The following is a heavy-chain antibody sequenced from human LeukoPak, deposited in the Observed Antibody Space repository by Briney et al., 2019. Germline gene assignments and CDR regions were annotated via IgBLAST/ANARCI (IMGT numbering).Heavy chain of an antibody. J-gene: IGHJ3*02. D-gene: IGHD3-22*01. CDR1: GASISTSY. CDR2: IYYTGNT. CDR3: ARGYYDSSGYSNTFDI. V-gene: IGHV4-59*01. Sequence: RASETLSLTCTVSGASISTSYWSWIRQPPGKGLEWIGYIYYTGNTNYNPSLKSRVTISVDTSKNQFSLKLSSVTAADTAVYYCARGYYDSSGYSNTFDIWGQGTMVTVSS.